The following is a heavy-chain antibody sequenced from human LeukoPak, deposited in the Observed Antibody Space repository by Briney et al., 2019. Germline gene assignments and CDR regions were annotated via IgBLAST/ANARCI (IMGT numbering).Heavy chain of an antibody. J-gene: IGHJ5*01. Sequence: GGSLRLSCAASGFTITNARMGWVRQAPGKGLEWVSAISAGADSTYYADSVQGRFTISRDNSKNTLFLQMSGLRAEDTAVYFCARGAYGDYDSWGQGTLVTVSS. CDR1: GFTITNAR. CDR2: ISAGADST. D-gene: IGHD4-17*01. CDR3: ARGAYGDYDS. V-gene: IGHV3-23*01.